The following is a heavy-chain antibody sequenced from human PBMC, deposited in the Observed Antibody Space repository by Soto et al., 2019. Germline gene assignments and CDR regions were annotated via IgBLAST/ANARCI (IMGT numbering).Heavy chain of an antibody. J-gene: IGHJ5*02. D-gene: IGHD2-21*02. CDR3: ARVMLTWTYCGGDCYSRWFDP. V-gene: IGHV1-8*01. CDR2: MNPNSGNT. Sequence: QVQLVQSGAEVKKPGASVKVSCKASGYTFTSYDINWVRQATGQGLEWMGWMNPNSGNTGYAQKFQGRVTMTRNTSISTAYMERSSLRSEDTAVYYCARVMLTWTYCGGDCYSRWFDPWGQGTLVTVSS. CDR1: GYTFTSYD.